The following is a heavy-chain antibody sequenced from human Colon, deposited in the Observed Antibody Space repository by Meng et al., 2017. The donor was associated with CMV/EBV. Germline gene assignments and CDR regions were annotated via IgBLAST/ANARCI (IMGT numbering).Heavy chain of an antibody. CDR3: ARGPSSSSWYPRRVYFDY. Sequence: SETLSLTCTVSGGSISSGRYYWGWIRQPPGKGLEWIGSIYYSGSTYYNPSLKSRVTISVDTSKNQFSLKLSSVTAADTAVYYCARGPSSSSWYPRRVYFDYWGQGTLVTVSS. D-gene: IGHD6-13*01. J-gene: IGHJ4*02. CDR2: IYYSGST. V-gene: IGHV4-39*07. CDR1: GGSISSGRYY.